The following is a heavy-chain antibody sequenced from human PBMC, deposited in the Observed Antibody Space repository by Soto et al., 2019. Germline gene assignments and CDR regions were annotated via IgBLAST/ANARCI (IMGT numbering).Heavy chain of an antibody. D-gene: IGHD3-16*01. CDR1: GGSISSSSYY. V-gene: IGHV4-39*01. CDR3: ARTYYDYIWGSLPSGTFDY. J-gene: IGHJ4*02. Sequence: QLQLQESGPGLVKPSETLSLTCTVSGGSISSSSYYWGWIRQPPGKGLEWIGSIYYSGSTYYNPSLKSRVTISVDTSKNQFSLKLSSVTAADTAVYYCARTYYDYIWGSLPSGTFDYWGQGTLVTVSS. CDR2: IYYSGST.